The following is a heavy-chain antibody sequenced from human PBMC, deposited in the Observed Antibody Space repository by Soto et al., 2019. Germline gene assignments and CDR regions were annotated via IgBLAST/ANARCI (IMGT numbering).Heavy chain of an antibody. Sequence: LRLSCAASRFTFSSYAMSWVRQAAGKGLEWVSGISDSGGSTYYSDSVNGRFTISRDNSKNTLYLQMNSLRDEDTAMYYCARDGATTGHWDFWGQGTLVTVSS. CDR3: ARDGATTGHWDF. CDR1: RFTFSSYA. D-gene: IGHD1-26*01. CDR2: ISDSGGST. J-gene: IGHJ4*02. V-gene: IGHV3-23*01.